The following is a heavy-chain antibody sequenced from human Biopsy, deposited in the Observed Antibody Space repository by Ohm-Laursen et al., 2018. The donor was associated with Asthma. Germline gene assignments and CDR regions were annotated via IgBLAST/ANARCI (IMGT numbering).Heavy chain of an antibody. CDR1: GVSIRSYY. Sequence: SDTLSLTCSASGVSIRSYYWTWIRQPPGKGLEWIGNIHYSGSTYSNPSLKSRVTISVDTPKKQISLRLSSVIAADTAVYYCAGFCSGGNCPDHWGQGTLVTVSS. D-gene: IGHD2-15*01. CDR3: AGFCSGGNCPDH. CDR2: IHYSGST. V-gene: IGHV4-59*07. J-gene: IGHJ4*02.